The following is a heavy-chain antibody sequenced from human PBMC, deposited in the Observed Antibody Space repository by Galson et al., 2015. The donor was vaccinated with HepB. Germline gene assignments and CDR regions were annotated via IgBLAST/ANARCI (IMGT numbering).Heavy chain of an antibody. CDR2: INSDGGST. Sequence: SLRLSCAASGFTFTTYDMSWIRQAPGTGLEWVSTINSDGGSTFYADSVRGRFTISRDNSKNTVYLQMNSLRAEDTAVYYCAAGLDPGGQGTLGT. V-gene: IGHV3-23*01. D-gene: IGHD6-25*01. CDR3: AAGLDP. J-gene: IGHJ5*02. CDR1: GFTFTTYD.